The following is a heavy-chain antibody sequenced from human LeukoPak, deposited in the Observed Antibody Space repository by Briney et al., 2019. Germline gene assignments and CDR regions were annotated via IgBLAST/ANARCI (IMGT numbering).Heavy chain of an antibody. CDR1: GFTFSNAW. D-gene: IGHD3-3*01. V-gene: IGHV3-15*01. CDR3: MYFWSGSSLVDY. Sequence: GGSLRLSCAASGFTFSNAWMSWVRQAPGKRLEWVGRIKSKTDGGTTDYAAPVKGRFTISRDDSKNTLYLEMYSLKTEDTAMYYCMYFWSGSSLVDYWGQGTLVTVPS. J-gene: IGHJ4*02. CDR2: IKSKTDGGTT.